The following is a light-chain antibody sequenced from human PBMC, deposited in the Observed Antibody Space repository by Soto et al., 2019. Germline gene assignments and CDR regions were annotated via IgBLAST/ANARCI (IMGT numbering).Light chain of an antibody. Sequence: VLTPSVATLSMSPRERATLSCRASPSVPSFVAWYQQKPGQAPRLLIYGAFNRATGIPARFSGSGSGTDFTLTINSLEPEDSAIYYCQQRNTWPPVTSGQATRLDIK. J-gene: IGKJ5*01. CDR3: QQRNTWPPVT. CDR2: GAF. V-gene: IGKV3-11*01. CDR1: PSVPSF.